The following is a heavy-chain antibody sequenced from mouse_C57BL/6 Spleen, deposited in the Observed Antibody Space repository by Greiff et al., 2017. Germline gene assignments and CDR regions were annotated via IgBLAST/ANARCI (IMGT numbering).Heavy chain of an antibody. Sequence: VQLQQPGAELVKPGASVKLSCKASGYTFTSYWMQWVKQRPGQGLEWIGEIDPSDSYTNYNQKFKGKATLTVDTSSSTAYMQLSSLTSEDSAVYYCARLLRRDYYAMDYWGQGTSVTVSS. CDR3: ARLLRRDYYAMDY. CDR1: GYTFTSYW. CDR2: IDPSDSYT. V-gene: IGHV1-50*01. D-gene: IGHD1-1*01. J-gene: IGHJ4*01.